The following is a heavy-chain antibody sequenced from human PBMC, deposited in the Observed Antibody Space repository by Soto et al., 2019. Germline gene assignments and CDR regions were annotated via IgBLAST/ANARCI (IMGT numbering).Heavy chain of an antibody. CDR1: GYSFINYY. D-gene: IGHD3-16*01. CDR2: SNPHSGDT. CDR3: ARQGEPYISPRASLGMDV. J-gene: IGHJ6*02. Sequence: QVQLVQSGAELKKPGASVKVSCKSSGYSFINYYIHWVRQAPGQGLEWMGWSNPHSGDTDYAKKFQGRVTMTRDTSISTVFMELNRLTSADTALYWCARQGEPYISPRASLGMDVWGQGTSVTVSS. V-gene: IGHV1-2*02.